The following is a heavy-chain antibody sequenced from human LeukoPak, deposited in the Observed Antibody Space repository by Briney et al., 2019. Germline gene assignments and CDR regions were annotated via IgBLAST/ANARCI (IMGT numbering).Heavy chain of an antibody. Sequence: GASVKVSCKASGYTFTTYNINWVRQAPGQGLEWMGWISGYNGNTNYAQKLQGRVTMTTDTSTSTAYMELRSLKSDDTAVYYCARGHPKYYGTSYPLANWGQGTLVTVSS. D-gene: IGHD3-16*01. CDR3: ARGHPKYYGTSYPLAN. CDR2: ISGYNGNT. J-gene: IGHJ4*02. CDR1: GYTFTTYN. V-gene: IGHV1-18*01.